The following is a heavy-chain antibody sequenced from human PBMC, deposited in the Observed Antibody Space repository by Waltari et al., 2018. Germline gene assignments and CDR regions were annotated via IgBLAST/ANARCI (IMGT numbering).Heavy chain of an antibody. J-gene: IGHJ4*02. CDR1: GGSISSSSYY. CDR2: IYYSGST. Sequence: QLQLQESGPGLVKPSETLSLTCTVSGGSISSSSYYWGWIRQPPGKGLEWIGSIYYSGSTDYNPSLKSRVTISVDTSKNQFSLKLSSVTAADTAVYYCASILGYCSSTSCYGVRYYFDYWGQGTLVTVSS. CDR3: ASILGYCSSTSCYGVRYYFDY. V-gene: IGHV4-39*01. D-gene: IGHD2-2*01.